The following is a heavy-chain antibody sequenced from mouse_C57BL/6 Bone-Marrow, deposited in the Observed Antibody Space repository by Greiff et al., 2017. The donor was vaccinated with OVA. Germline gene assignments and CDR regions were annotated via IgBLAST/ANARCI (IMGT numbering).Heavy chain of an antibody. V-gene: IGHV1-76*01. CDR1: GYTFTDYY. J-gene: IGHJ1*03. Sequence: QVQLKESGAELVRPGASVKLSCKASGYTFTDYYINWVKQRPGQGLEWIARIYPGSGNTYYNEKFKGKATLTAEKSSSTAYMQLSSLTSEDSAVYFCARRDGNHEGWYFDVWGTGTTVTVSS. CDR2: IYPGSGNT. CDR3: ARRDGNHEGWYFDV. D-gene: IGHD2-1*01.